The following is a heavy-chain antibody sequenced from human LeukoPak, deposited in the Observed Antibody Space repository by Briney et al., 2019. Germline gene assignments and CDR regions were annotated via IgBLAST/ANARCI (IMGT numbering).Heavy chain of an antibody. CDR3: AKDRAGTIVWYGRWAIGLFDY. J-gene: IGHJ4*02. V-gene: IGHV3-43*02. D-gene: IGHD6-13*01. CDR1: GFNFDAYA. Sequence: GGSLRLSCAASGFNFDAYAMHWVRQAPGKGLQWISLISADGGSTYYADSVKGRFTISRDNSRNSLYLQMNSLTTEDTAFYYCAKDRAGTIVWYGRWAIGLFDYWGQGTLLTVSS. CDR2: ISADGGST.